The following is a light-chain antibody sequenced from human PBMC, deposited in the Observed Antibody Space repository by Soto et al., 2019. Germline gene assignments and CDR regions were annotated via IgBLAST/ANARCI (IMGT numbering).Light chain of an antibody. Sequence: FVAPEGPVTKARPRNRSLIGADYDVHWDQQLPGRAPKLLIYGNTNRPSGVPDRFSGSKSGTAASLGITGRQAEDEADSCCQSYDSSLRSDVFGIGNKV. V-gene: IGLV1-40*01. CDR3: QSYDSSLRSDV. CDR1: RSLIGADYD. CDR2: GNT. J-gene: IGLJ1*01.